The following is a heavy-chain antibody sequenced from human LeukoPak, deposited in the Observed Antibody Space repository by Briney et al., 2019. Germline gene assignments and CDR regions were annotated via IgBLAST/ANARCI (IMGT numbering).Heavy chain of an antibody. Sequence: ASVKVSCKASGYTFTGYYIHWVRQAPGQGLEWMGWINPDSGGTNYAQKFQGGVTMTRDTSISTAYMERSRLRSDDTAVYYCARDGLGGSGAFDIWGQGTMVTVSS. V-gene: IGHV1-2*02. CDR3: ARDGLGGSGAFDI. CDR2: INPDSGGT. D-gene: IGHD3-16*01. CDR1: GYTFTGYY. J-gene: IGHJ3*02.